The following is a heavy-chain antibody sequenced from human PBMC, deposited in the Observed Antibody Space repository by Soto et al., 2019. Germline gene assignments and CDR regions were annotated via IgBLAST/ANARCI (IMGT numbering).Heavy chain of an antibody. CDR1: GFIFSDYY. D-gene: IGHD1-26*01. V-gene: IGHV3-11*06. CDR3: ARDLAWQRAKVGRHYYGMEF. CDR2: ISTRSTYT. Sequence: PGGSLRRSCAASGFIFSDYYMSWVRQTAGEGLEWVSYISTRSTYTNYADSVKGRFTISRDNPKNSLYLQMDSMRVEDTAVYYCARDLAWQRAKVGRHYYGMEFWAQGTTVTVSS. J-gene: IGHJ6*01.